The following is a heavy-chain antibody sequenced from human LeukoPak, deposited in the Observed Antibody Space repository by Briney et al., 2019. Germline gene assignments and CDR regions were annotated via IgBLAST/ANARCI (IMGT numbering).Heavy chain of an antibody. CDR2: IYSGGST. J-gene: IGHJ6*02. Sequence: GGSLRLSCSASGFTFSSYAMSWVRQAPGKGLEWVSVIYSGGSTNYADSVKGRFTISRDNSKNTLYLQMNSLRAEDTAVYYCARDVFGTYGMDVWGQGTTVTVSS. CDR3: ARDVFGTYGMDV. V-gene: IGHV3-66*01. D-gene: IGHD1-1*01. CDR1: GFTFSSYA.